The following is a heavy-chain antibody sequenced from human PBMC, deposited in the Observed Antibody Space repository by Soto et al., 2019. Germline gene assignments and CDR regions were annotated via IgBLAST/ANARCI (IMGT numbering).Heavy chain of an antibody. D-gene: IGHD6-19*01. J-gene: IGHJ5*02. CDR3: AKEGGSGSGWYTWFDP. CDR1: GFTFSSYG. Sequence: GGSLRLSCAASGFTFSSYGMHWVRQAPGKGLEWVAVISYDGSNKYYADSVKGRFTISRDNSKNTLYLQMNSLRAEDTAVYYCAKEGGSGSGWYTWFDPWGQGTLVTVSS. V-gene: IGHV3-30*18. CDR2: ISYDGSNK.